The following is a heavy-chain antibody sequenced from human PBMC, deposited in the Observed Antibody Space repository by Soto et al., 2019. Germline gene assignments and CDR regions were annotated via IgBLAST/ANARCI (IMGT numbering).Heavy chain of an antibody. CDR1: GFTFSNYA. V-gene: IGHV3-23*01. CDR2: VSATAGTT. CDR3: AKDRLAGGFDY. D-gene: IGHD3-16*01. Sequence: GGSLRLSCAASGFTFSNYAMSWVRQAPGKGLEWVSLVSATAGTTYYTDSVKSRFTISRDNSRNTVYLQMNTLRADDTAVYYCAKDRLAGGFDYWGQGTLVTVSS. J-gene: IGHJ4*02.